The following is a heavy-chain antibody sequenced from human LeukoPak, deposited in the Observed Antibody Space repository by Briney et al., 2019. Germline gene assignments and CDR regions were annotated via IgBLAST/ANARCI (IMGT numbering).Heavy chain of an antibody. CDR3: AREEGLFVVVPAAPNWFDP. CDR1: GGAFSSYA. V-gene: IGHV1-69*04. J-gene: IGHJ5*02. Sequence: SVKVSCKASGGAFSSYAISWVRQAPGQGLEWMGRIIPIFGIANYAQKFQGRVAITADKSTSTAYMALSSLRSEDTAVYYCAREEGLFVVVPAAPNWFDPWGQGTLVTVSS. CDR2: IIPIFGIA. D-gene: IGHD2-2*01.